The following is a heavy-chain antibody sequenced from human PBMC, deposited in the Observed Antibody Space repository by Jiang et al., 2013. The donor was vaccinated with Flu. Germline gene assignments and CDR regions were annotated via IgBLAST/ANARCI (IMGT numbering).Heavy chain of an antibody. CDR2: INHSGST. CDR1: GGSFSGYY. CDR3: ARPSLAGGKEDY. V-gene: IGHV4-34*01. Sequence: LLKPSETLSLTRAVYGGSFSGYYWSWIRQPPGKGLEWIGEINHSGSTNYNPSLKSRVTISVDTSKNQFSLKLSSVTAADTAVYYCARPSLAGGKEDYWGQGTLVTVSS. D-gene: IGHD4-23*01. J-gene: IGHJ4*02.